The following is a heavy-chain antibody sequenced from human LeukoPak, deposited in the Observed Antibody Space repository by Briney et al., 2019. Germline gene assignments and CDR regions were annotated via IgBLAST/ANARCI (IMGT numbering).Heavy chain of an antibody. CDR3: ARQKIAVAGYNDY. CDR1: GGSISNYY. V-gene: IGHV4-59*08. J-gene: IGHJ4*02. D-gene: IGHD6-19*01. CDR2: IYYSGST. Sequence: SETLSLTCTVSGGSISNYYWSWIRQPPGKGLEWIGYIYYSGSTNYNPSLKSRVTMSVDTSKNQFSLKLSSVTAADTAVYYCARQKIAVAGYNDYWGQGTLVTVSS.